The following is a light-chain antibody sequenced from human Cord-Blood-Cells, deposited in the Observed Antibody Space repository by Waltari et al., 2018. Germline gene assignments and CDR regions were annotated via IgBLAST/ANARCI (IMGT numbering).Light chain of an antibody. Sequence: QSALTQPASVSGSPGQSITISCPGTSSDAGGYNYVSWYQQHPGKAPKLMIYDVSNRPSGVSNRFSGSKSGNTASLTISGLQAEDEADYYCSSYTSSSTLVFGTGTKVTVL. CDR1: SSDAGGYNY. CDR2: DVS. J-gene: IGLJ1*01. V-gene: IGLV2-14*01. CDR3: SSYTSSSTLV.